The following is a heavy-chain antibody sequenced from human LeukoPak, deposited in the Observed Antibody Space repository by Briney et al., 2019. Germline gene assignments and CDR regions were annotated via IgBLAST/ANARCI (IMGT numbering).Heavy chain of an antibody. CDR3: AIPYGGYGLPFPDY. J-gene: IGHJ4*02. D-gene: IGHD4-17*01. CDR1: GYTFTSYD. CDR2: MNPNSGNT. V-gene: IGHV1-8*01. Sequence: GASVKVSCKASGYTFTSYDINWVRQATGQGLEWMGWMNPNSGNTGYAQKFQGRVTMTRSTSISTAYMELSSLRSEDTAVYYCAIPYGGYGLPFPDYWGQGTLVTVSS.